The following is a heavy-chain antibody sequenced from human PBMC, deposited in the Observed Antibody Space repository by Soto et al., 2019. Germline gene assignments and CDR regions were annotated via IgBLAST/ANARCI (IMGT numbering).Heavy chain of an antibody. J-gene: IGHJ4*02. Sequence: PGGSLTISIAASVYPVCRYSMSWVRPTPGKGLEWVSAISGSGGSTYYADSVKGRFTISRDNSKNTLYLQMNSLRAEDTAVYYCAKSHCGGDCYSYYFDYWGQGTLVTVS. CDR1: VYPVCRYS. V-gene: IGHV3-23*01. D-gene: IGHD2-21*02. CDR3: AKSHCGGDCYSYYFDY. CDR2: ISGSGGST.